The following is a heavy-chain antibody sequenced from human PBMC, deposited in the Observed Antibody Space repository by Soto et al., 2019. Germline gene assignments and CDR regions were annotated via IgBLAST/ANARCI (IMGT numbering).Heavy chain of an antibody. CDR2: ISSAGNTI. CDR1: GFIFSDYY. Sequence: GGSLRLSCAVSGFIFSDYYMAWIRQAPGKGLEWISYISSAGNTIYYADSVKGRFTVSRDDDNNTLHLQMNSLRADDTSLYYCARGVRSSLTAIGGFDPWGQGTLVTVPS. CDR3: ARGVRSSLTAIGGFDP. J-gene: IGHJ5*02. V-gene: IGHV3-11*01. D-gene: IGHD2-21*02.